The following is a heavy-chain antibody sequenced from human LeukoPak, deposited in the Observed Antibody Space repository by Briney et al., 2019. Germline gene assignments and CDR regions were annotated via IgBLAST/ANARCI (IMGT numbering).Heavy chain of an antibody. CDR3: ARVFHDYGDFAFDY. Sequence: RPGGSLRLSCAASGFTFSSYAMHWVRQAPGKGLEWVAVISYDGSNKYYADSVKGRFTISRDNSKNTLYLQMNSLRAEDTAVYYCARVFHDYGDFAFDYWGQGTLVTVS. J-gene: IGHJ4*02. D-gene: IGHD4-17*01. V-gene: IGHV3-30-3*01. CDR1: GFTFSSYA. CDR2: ISYDGSNK.